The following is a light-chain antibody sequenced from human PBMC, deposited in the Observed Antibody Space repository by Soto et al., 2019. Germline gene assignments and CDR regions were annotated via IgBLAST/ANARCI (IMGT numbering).Light chain of an antibody. CDR2: EGS. CDR3: CSYAGSSTYV. Sequence: QSALAQPASVSGCPGQSMTISCTGTSSDVGSYNLVSWYQQHPGKAPKLMIYEGSKRPSGVSNRFSGSKSGNTASLTISGLQAEDEADYYCCSYAGSSTYVFGTGTKVT. CDR1: SSDVGSYNL. V-gene: IGLV2-23*01. J-gene: IGLJ1*01.